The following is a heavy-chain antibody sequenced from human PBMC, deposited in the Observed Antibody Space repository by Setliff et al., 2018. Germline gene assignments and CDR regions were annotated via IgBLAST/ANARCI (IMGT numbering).Heavy chain of an antibody. CDR2: IYYSGNT. D-gene: IGHD1-1*01. J-gene: IGHJ4*02. Sequence: PSETLSLTCNVSGGSIAGSTYYWGWIRQPPGKGLEWIGRIYYSGNTYYNSSLRSRVTISVDTSKNQFSLKPSSVTAADTAVYYCARTGTYRYFDYWGQGTLVTVSS. CDR1: GGSIAGSTYY. CDR3: ARTGTYRYFDY. V-gene: IGHV4-39*01.